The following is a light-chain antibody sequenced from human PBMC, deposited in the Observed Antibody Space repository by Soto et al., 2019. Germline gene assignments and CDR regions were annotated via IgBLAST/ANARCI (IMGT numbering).Light chain of an antibody. J-gene: IGLJ2*01. CDR2: GNN. CDR1: SSNIGAGYD. V-gene: IGLV1-40*01. CDR3: QSYDNSLSGPV. Sequence: QSVLTQPPSVSGAPGQRVTISCTGSSSNIGAGYDVNWYQQLAGTAPKLLIYGNNNRPSGVPDRFSGSKSGTSASLAITGLQAEDEADYYCQSYDNSLSGPVFGGGTKLTVL.